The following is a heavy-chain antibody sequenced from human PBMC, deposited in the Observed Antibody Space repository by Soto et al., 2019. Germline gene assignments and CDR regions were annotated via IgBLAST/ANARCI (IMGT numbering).Heavy chain of an antibody. CDR3: ARHGGYYYDSSGYYYDY. D-gene: IGHD3-22*01. J-gene: IGHJ4*02. CDR2: IYPGDSDT. CDR1: GYSFTSYW. V-gene: IGHV5-51*01. Sequence: GESLKISCKGSGYSFTSYWIGWGRQMPGKGLEWMGIIYPGDSDTRYSPSFQGQVTISADKSISTAYLQWSSLKASDTAMYYCARHGGYYYDSSGYYYDYWGQGTLVTVSS.